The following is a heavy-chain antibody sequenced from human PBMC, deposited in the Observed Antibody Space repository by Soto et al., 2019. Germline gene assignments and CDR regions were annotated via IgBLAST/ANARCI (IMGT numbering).Heavy chain of an antibody. D-gene: IGHD3-22*01. CDR1: GFTFSDYY. J-gene: IGHJ4*02. V-gene: IGHV3-11*05. CDR2: ISSSSSYT. Sequence: QVQLVESGGGLVKPGGSLRLSCAASGFTFSDYYMSWIRQAPGKGLEWVSYISSSSSYTNYADSVKGRFTISRDNAKNSLYLQMNSLRAEDTAVYYCASMSSGHPVVYYWGQGTLVTVSS. CDR3: ASMSSGHPVVYY.